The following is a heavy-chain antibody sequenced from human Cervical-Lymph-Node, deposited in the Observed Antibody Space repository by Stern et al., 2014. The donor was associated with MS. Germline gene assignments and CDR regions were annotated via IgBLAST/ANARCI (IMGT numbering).Heavy chain of an antibody. Sequence: EVQLVQSGAEVKKPGESLKISCKLSGYSFTIYYIAWVRQMPGKGLEWMGYIYPYGSDPTSSPSFQGQVTISADKSIPTAYLQWSSLRASDTAMYYCARHVQGFDYWGQGTLVTVSS. CDR3: ARHVQGFDY. CDR1: GYSFTIYY. J-gene: IGHJ4*02. V-gene: IGHV5-51*01. CDR2: IYPYGSDP.